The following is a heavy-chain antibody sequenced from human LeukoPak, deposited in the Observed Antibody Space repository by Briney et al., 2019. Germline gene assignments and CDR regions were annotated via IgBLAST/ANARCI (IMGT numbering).Heavy chain of an antibody. V-gene: IGHV1-46*01. D-gene: IGHD6-19*01. CDR1: GYTFTSYY. J-gene: IGHJ4*02. Sequence: ASVKVYCKASGYTFTSYYMHWVRQAPGQGLECMGIINPSGGSTSYAQKFQGRVTMTRDTSTSTVYMELSSLRSEDTAVYYCARGSSGWYSVAYWGQGTLVTVSS. CDR3: ARGSSGWYSVAY. CDR2: INPSGGST.